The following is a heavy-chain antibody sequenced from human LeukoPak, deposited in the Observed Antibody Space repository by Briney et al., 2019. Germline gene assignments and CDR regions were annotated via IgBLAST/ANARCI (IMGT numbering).Heavy chain of an antibody. CDR1: GFTFSSYA. Sequence: PGGSLRLSCTASGFTFSSYAMSWVRQAPGKGLEWVSVISGTGGSTNHADSVKGRFTISRDNSKNTLYLQMNSLRAEDTAIYFCAREASPGDPFGWHFDWWGQGTLVTVSS. J-gene: IGHJ4*02. CDR2: ISGTGGST. CDR3: AREASPGDPFGWHFDW. V-gene: IGHV3-23*01. D-gene: IGHD7-27*01.